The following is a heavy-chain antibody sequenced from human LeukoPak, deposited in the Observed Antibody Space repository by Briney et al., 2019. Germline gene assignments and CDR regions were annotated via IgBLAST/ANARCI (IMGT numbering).Heavy chain of an antibody. J-gene: IGHJ3*02. Sequence: PSETLSLTCTVSGYSISSGSCYWSWIRRPAGKGLEWIGRIYTSGSTNYNPSLKSRVTISLDTSKNQFFLKLSSVTTADTAVYYCARGPQILRYFDWLLPPSDAFDIWGQGTMVTVSS. D-gene: IGHD3-9*01. CDR2: IYTSGST. V-gene: IGHV4-61*02. CDR1: GYSISSGSCY. CDR3: ARGPQILRYFDWLLPPSDAFDI.